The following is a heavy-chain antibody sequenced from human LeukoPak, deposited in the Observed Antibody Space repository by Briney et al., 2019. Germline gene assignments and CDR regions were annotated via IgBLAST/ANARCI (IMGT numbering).Heavy chain of an antibody. D-gene: IGHD3-3*01. CDR3: AREIWSGYLYS. J-gene: IGHJ4*02. CDR2: IYYDGST. CDR1: GAPLSSYY. Sequence: SETLSLTCTVSGAPLSSYYWSWIRQPPGKGLEWIGYIYYDGSTNYNPSLQSRVTISVDTSKNQFSVRLSSVTAADTAVYYCAREIWSGYLYSWGQGTLVTVSS. V-gene: IGHV4-59*01.